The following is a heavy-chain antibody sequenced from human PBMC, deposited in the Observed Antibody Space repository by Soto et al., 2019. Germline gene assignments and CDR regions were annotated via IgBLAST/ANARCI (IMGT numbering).Heavy chain of an antibody. CDR2: IKQDGSDR. D-gene: IGHD6-19*01. CDR3: ARGRGWLHDY. J-gene: IGHJ4*02. CDR1: GFSLSDYW. Sequence: EVQLVESGGGLVQPGVSLRLSCAASGFSLSDYWMNWVRQAPGKGLEWVAIIKQDGSDRYYVDSVKGRFTISRDNAKNSLYLQMSSLRVEDTALYYCARGRGWLHDYWGQGTLVTVSS. V-gene: IGHV3-7*01.